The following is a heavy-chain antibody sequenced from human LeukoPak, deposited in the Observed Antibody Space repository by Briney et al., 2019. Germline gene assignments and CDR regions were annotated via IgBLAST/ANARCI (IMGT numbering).Heavy chain of an antibody. CDR3: AKDTVTVMFVPGAFDI. Sequence: PGGSLRLSCAASGFAFSSYGMHWVRQTPGKGLEWVAFIRYDANDKSYADYVKGRFTISRDNSKSTLYLQMSSLRVEDTAVYYCAKDTVTVMFVPGAFDIWDQGTMVTVSS. J-gene: IGHJ3*02. CDR1: GFAFSSYG. CDR2: IRYDANDK. V-gene: IGHV3-30*02. D-gene: IGHD5-18*01.